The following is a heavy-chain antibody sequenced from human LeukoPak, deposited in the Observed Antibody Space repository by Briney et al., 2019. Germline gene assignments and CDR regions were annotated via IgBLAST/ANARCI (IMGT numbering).Heavy chain of an antibody. V-gene: IGHV3-30*02. Sequence: PGGSLRLSCAASGFTFNSYGMHWVRQAPGKGLEWLAFIRYDGSDKYYTDSVKGRFTISRDNSKNTLNLQMNSLRVEDTGVYYCAKGYSGSGSPIPAPADYWGQGTLVTVSS. J-gene: IGHJ4*02. CDR1: GFTFNSYG. CDR3: AKGYSGSGSPIPAPADY. D-gene: IGHD3-10*01. CDR2: IRYDGSDK.